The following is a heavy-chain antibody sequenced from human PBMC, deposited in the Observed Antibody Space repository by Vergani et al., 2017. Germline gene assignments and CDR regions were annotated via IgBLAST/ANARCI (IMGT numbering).Heavy chain of an antibody. J-gene: IGHJ4*02. Sequence: QLQLQESGSGLVKPSQTLSLTCAVSGGSISSGGYYWGWIRQPPGKGLELIALIYHTGNTYYNPSLRSRLTISLDPSKNQFSLSLASVTAADTALYYCARRMPAMAFDFWGQGTLVTVSS. D-gene: IGHD5-24*01. CDR1: GGSISSGGYY. CDR3: ARRMPAMAFDF. CDR2: IYHTGNT. V-gene: IGHV4-30-2*03.